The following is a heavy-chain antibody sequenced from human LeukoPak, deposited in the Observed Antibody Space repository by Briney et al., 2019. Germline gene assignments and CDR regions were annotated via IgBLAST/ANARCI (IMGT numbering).Heavy chain of an antibody. Sequence: ASVKVSCKASGYTFTDYYMHWVRQAPGQGLEWMGGFDPEDGETIYAQKFQGRVTMTEDTSTDTAYMELSSLRSEDTAVYYCATDLSRCGGDCYHYYYGMDVWGQGTTVTVSS. CDR3: ATDLSRCGGDCYHYYYGMDV. CDR2: FDPEDGET. V-gene: IGHV1-24*01. CDR1: GYTFTDYY. D-gene: IGHD2-21*02. J-gene: IGHJ6*02.